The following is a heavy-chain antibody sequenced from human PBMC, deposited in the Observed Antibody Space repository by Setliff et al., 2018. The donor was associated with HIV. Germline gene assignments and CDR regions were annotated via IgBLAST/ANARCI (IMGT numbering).Heavy chain of an antibody. CDR2: INHSGST. CDR1: GGSLNDYY. D-gene: IGHD3-16*01. CDR3: ARRTSTNYYYGNYYYMDV. J-gene: IGHJ6*03. Sequence: PSETLSLTCAVYGGSLNDYYWSWIRLPPGKGLEWIGEINHSGSTNYNPSLESRVTISVDTSKNQFSLKLSSVTAADTAVYYCARRTSTNYYYGNYYYMDVWGKGTTVTVSS. V-gene: IGHV4-34*01.